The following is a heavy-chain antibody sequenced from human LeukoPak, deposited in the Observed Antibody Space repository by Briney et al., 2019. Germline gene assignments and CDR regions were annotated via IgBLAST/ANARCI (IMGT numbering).Heavy chain of an antibody. CDR1: GVTFSNDD. J-gene: IGHJ1*01. CDR2: IRYDGSNK. Sequence: GGSLRLSCAASGVTFSNDDMHWVRQAPGKGLEWLAFIRYDGSNKYYTDSVKGRFTISRDNSKTTVYLQMNSLRAEDTAVYYCAKDPDPRKRGQDEYCQYGGQGTLVTVSS. CDR3: AKDPDPRKRGQDEYCQY. V-gene: IGHV3-30*02.